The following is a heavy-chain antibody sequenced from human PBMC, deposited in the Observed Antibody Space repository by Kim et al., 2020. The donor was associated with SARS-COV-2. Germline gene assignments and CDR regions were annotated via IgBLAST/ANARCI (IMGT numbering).Heavy chain of an antibody. Sequence: GGSLRLSCAASGFTFSSYAMHWVRQAPGKGLEWVAVISYDGSNKYYSDSVKGRFTISRDNSKNTLYLQMNSLRAEDTAVYYFARPRRLYYYYGMDVWG. CDR3: ARPRRLYYYYGMDV. CDR2: ISYDGSNK. V-gene: IGHV3-30-3*01. J-gene: IGHJ6*02. CDR1: GFTFSSYA.